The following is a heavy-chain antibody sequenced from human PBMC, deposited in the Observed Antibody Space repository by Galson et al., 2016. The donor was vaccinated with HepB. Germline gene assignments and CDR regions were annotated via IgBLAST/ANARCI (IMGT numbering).Heavy chain of an antibody. J-gene: IGHJ4*02. CDR2: IKQDGSEK. Sequence: SLRLSCAASGFSFSDYWMTWVRQAPGKGLEWVANIKQDGSEKYYVDSVKGRFTISRDNAKNSLYLQTNSLRAEDTAIYYCVSRRHIAADGVDWGQGILVTVS. CDR1: GFSFSDYW. D-gene: IGHD6-13*01. V-gene: IGHV3-7*02. CDR3: VSRRHIAADGVD.